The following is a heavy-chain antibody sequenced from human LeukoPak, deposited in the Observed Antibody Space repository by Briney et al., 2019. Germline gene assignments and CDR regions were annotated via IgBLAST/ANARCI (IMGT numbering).Heavy chain of an antibody. CDR1: GGSISSSSYY. V-gene: IGHV4-39*01. CDR2: IYYSGSS. D-gene: IGHD3-3*01. CDR3: ARHPYDFWSGLNWFDP. Sequence: SETLSLTCTVSGGSISSSSYYWGWIRQPPGKGLEWIGSIYYSGSSYYGPSLRSRVTISVDTSKHQFSLKMRSVTAADTAVYYCARHPYDFWSGLNWFDPWGQGTLVTVSS. J-gene: IGHJ5*02.